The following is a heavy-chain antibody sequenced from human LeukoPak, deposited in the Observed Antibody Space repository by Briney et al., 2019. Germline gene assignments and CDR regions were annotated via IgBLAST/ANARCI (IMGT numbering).Heavy chain of an antibody. V-gene: IGHV1-2*02. Sequence: ASVKVSCKASGYTFTGYYMHWVRQAPGQGLEWMGWINPNSGGTNYAQKFQGRVTMTRDTSISTAYMELSRLRSVDTAVYYCARLGDTAMVILGFDYWGQGTLVTVSS. D-gene: IGHD5-18*01. J-gene: IGHJ4*02. CDR3: ARLGDTAMVILGFDY. CDR1: GYTFTGYY. CDR2: INPNSGGT.